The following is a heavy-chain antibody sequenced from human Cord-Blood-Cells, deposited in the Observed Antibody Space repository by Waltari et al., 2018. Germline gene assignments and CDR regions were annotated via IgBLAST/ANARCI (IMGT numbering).Heavy chain of an antibody. CDR2: IYYSGST. Sequence: QVQLQESGPGLVKPSQTLSLTCTVSGGSISSGDYYWSWIRQPPGKGLEWIGYIYYSGSTYYNPSLKCRVTLSVDTSKNQFSLKLSSVTAADTAVYYCARDPRQFSSSWYYYYYGMDVWGQGTTVTVSS. V-gene: IGHV4-30-4*08. CDR3: ARDPRQFSSSWYYYYYGMDV. D-gene: IGHD6-13*01. CDR1: GGSISSGDYY. J-gene: IGHJ6*02.